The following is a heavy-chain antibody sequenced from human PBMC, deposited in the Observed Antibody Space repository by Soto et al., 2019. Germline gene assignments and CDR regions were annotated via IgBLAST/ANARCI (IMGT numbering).Heavy chain of an antibody. V-gene: IGHV3-7*03. CDR3: ARDSEDEGYYYYYMDV. CDR1: GFTFSSYW. Sequence: GGSLRLSCAASGFTFSSYWMSWVRQAPGKGLEWVANIKQDGSEKYYVDSVKGRFTISRDNAKNSLYLQMNSLRAEDTAVYYCARDSEDEGYYYYYMDVWGKGTTVTVSS. J-gene: IGHJ6*03. CDR2: IKQDGSEK.